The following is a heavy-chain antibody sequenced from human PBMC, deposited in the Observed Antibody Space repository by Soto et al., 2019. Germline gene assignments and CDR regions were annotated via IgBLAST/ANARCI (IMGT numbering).Heavy chain of an antibody. Sequence: QVQLVQSGAEVKKPGSSVKVSCKASGGTFSSYAISWVRQAPGQGLEWMGGIIPIFGTANYAQKVQGRVTITADESTSTAYMELSSLRSEDTAVYYCARRKDTAMATWGAFDIWGQGTMVTVSS. V-gene: IGHV1-69*01. CDR1: GGTFSSYA. D-gene: IGHD5-18*01. CDR3: ARRKDTAMATWGAFDI. J-gene: IGHJ3*02. CDR2: IIPIFGTA.